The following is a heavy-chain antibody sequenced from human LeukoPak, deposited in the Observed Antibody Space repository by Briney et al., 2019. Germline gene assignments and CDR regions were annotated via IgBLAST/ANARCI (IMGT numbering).Heavy chain of an antibody. CDR1: GGSFSGYY. Sequence: SETLSLTCAVYGGSFSGYYWSWIRQPPGKGLEWIGEINHSGSTNYNPSLKSRVTISVDTSKNQFSLKLSSVTAADTAVYYCARAGVDDSSGYYYLLDYWGQGTLVTVSS. CDR3: ARAGVDDSSGYYYLLDY. CDR2: INHSGST. J-gene: IGHJ4*02. V-gene: IGHV4-34*01. D-gene: IGHD3-22*01.